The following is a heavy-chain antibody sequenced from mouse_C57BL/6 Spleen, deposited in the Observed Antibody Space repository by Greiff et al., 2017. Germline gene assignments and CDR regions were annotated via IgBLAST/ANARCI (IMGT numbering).Heavy chain of an antibody. Sequence: VQLQQSGPELVKPGASVKISCKASGYSFTGYYMNWVKQSPEKSLEWIGEINPSTGGTTYNQKLQAKATLTVDKSSSTAYMQLKSLTSEVSAVYYCARNYYGKKYAMDYWGQGTSVTVSS. V-gene: IGHV1-42*01. CDR3: ARNYYGKKYAMDY. CDR2: INPSTGGT. J-gene: IGHJ4*01. D-gene: IGHD1-1*01. CDR1: GYSFTGYY.